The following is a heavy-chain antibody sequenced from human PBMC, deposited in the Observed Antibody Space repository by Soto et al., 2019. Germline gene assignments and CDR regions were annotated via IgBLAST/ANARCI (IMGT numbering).Heavy chain of an antibody. J-gene: IGHJ4*02. V-gene: IGHV3-23*01. Sequence: GGSLRLSCAASGFTFSSYAMSWVRLGQRKRLERVSAISGRGGSTYYADSVKGRFTISRDKSKNTLYLQKSSLRAEDTAVYYCAKARAQYYDFCCGYPVDYWGQGT. D-gene: IGHD3-3*01. CDR1: GFTFSSYA. CDR2: ISGRGGST. CDR3: AKARAQYYDFCCGYPVDY.